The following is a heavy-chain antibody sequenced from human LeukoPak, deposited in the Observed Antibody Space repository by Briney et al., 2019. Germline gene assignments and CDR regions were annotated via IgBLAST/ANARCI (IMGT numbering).Heavy chain of an antibody. CDR1: GYTFTGYY. CDR3: ARGTGEGYTYGRYYFDY. Sequence: GASVKVSCKASGYTFTGYYIHWVRQAPGQGLEWMGWINPHSGGTNYAQKFQGRVTMTRDTSISTAYMELSRLRSDDTAVYYCARGTGEGYTYGRYYFDYWGQGTLVTVSS. J-gene: IGHJ4*02. D-gene: IGHD5-18*01. V-gene: IGHV1-2*02. CDR2: INPHSGGT.